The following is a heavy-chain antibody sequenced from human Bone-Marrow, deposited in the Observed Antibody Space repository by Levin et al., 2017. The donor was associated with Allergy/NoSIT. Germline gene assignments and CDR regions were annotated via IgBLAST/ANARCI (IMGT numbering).Heavy chain of an antibody. CDR2: ISGRGGSA. J-gene: IGHJ4*02. CDR3: ARRRVIDY. CDR1: GFTFSDYA. D-gene: IGHD3-3*01. Sequence: GESLKISCAASGFTFSDYAMTWVRQAPGKGLEWVSSISGRGGSADHADPVKGRFTVSRDNSKNTLYLQMNALRADDTAIYFCARRRVIDYWGQGTLVTVSS. V-gene: IGHV3-23*01.